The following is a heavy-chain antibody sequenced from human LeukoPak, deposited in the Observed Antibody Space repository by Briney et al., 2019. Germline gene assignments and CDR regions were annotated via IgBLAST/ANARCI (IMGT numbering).Heavy chain of an antibody. CDR2: IYHSGST. J-gene: IGHJ4*02. Sequence: SETLSLTCAVSGGSISSNNWWSWVRQPPGKGLEWIGEIYHSGSTNYNPSLKSRVTISVHKSKDQFSLKLSSATAADTAVYYCARGNDVLRYFDWLSDRPHNFDYWGQGTLVTVSS. CDR3: ARGNDVLRYFDWLSDRPHNFDY. D-gene: IGHD3-9*01. V-gene: IGHV4-4*02. CDR1: GGSISSNNW.